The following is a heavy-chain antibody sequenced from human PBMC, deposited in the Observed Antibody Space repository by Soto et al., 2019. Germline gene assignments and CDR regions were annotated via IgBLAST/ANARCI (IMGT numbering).Heavy chain of an antibody. CDR2: ISYDGTKK. CDR3: AKDMAGSSH. D-gene: IGHD3-10*01. J-gene: IGHJ4*02. CDR1: GFNFSYYG. V-gene: IGHV3-30*18. Sequence: QVQLVESGGGVVQPGRSLRVSWAGSGFNFSYYGMHWVRQAPGKGLEWVATISYDGTKKAYVDSVKGRFTISRDNSKETMFLQMNSLRREDTAIYYCAKDMAGSSHWGQGTPVTVSS.